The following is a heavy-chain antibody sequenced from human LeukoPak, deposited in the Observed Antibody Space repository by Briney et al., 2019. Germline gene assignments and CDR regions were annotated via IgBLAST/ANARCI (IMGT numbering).Heavy chain of an antibody. CDR2: INHSGST. Sequence: SETLSLTCAVYGGSFSGYYWSWIRQPPGKGLEWIGEINHSGSTNYNPSLKSRVTISVDTSKNQFSLKLSSVTAADTAVYYCARGGQNIVVVVAATGIDYWGQGTLVTVSS. D-gene: IGHD2-15*01. J-gene: IGHJ4*02. CDR1: GGSFSGYY. CDR3: ARGGQNIVVVVAATGIDY. V-gene: IGHV4-34*01.